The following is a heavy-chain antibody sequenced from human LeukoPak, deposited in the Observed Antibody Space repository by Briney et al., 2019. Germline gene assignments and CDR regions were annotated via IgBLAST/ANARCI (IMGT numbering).Heavy chain of an antibody. D-gene: IGHD4-17*01. CDR3: APPPTVFTLGY. J-gene: IGHJ4*02. Sequence: GRSLRLSCAASGFTFSSYAMHWVRQAPGKGLEWVAVISYDGSNKYYADSVKGRFTISRDNSKNTLYLQMNSLRAEDTAVYYCAPPPTVFTLGYWGQGTLVTVSS. CDR1: GFTFSSYA. V-gene: IGHV3-30-3*01. CDR2: ISYDGSNK.